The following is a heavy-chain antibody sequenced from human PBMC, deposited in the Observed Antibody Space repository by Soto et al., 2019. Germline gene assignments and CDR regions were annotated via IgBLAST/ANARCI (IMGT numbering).Heavy chain of an antibody. Sequence: PSETLSLTCAVSGDSISSYYCMWIRQPPGKGLESIGYLYYGRSANYNPSLKSRVTISVDTSKSQFSLKLSSVTAADTAVYYCARDSGYGDPFDYWGQGTLVTVSS. CDR3: ARDSGYGDPFDY. V-gene: IGHV4-59*01. CDR2: LYYGRSA. CDR1: GDSISSYY. J-gene: IGHJ4*02. D-gene: IGHD4-17*01.